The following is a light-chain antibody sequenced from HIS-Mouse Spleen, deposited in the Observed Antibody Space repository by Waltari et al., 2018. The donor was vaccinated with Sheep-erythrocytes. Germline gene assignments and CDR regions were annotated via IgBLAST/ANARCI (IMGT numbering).Light chain of an antibody. Sequence: QSALTQPPSASGSPGPSVTISCTGTSSDVGGYNYVSWHQQHPGKAPKLMIYEVSKRPSGGPDRFSGSKSGNTASLTVSGLQAEDEADYYCSSYAGSNNWVFGGGTKLTVL. CDR1: SSDVGGYNY. CDR3: SSYAGSNNWV. CDR2: EVS. J-gene: IGLJ3*02. V-gene: IGLV2-8*01.